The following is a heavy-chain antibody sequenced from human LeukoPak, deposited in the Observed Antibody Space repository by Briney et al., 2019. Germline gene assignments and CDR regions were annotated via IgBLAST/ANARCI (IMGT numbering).Heavy chain of an antibody. D-gene: IGHD6-19*01. Sequence: PSETLSLTCAVYGGSFSGYYWSWIRQPPGKGLEWIGEINHSGSTNYNPSLKSRVTISVDTSKNQFSLKLSSVTAADTAVYYCARSPNHSSGWYTTNDYWGQGTLVTVSS. CDR3: ARSPNHSSGWYTTNDY. CDR2: INHSGST. V-gene: IGHV4-34*01. CDR1: GGSFSGYY. J-gene: IGHJ4*02.